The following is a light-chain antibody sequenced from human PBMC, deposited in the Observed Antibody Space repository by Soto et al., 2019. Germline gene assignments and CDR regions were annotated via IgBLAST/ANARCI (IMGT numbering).Light chain of an antibody. CDR3: QQRCNWPPT. CDR1: QSVSSY. Sequence: EIVLTQSPATLSLSPGERDTLSCRASQSVSSYLAWYQQKPGQAPRLLIYDASNRATGIPARFSGSGSGTDFTLTISSLEPDDFAVYYCQQRCNWPPTFVQGTRLEIK. V-gene: IGKV3-11*01. J-gene: IGKJ5*01. CDR2: DAS.